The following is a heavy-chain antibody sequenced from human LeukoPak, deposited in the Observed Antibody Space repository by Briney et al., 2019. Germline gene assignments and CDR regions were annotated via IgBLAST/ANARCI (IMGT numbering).Heavy chain of an antibody. CDR1: GFTFISYW. J-gene: IGHJ4*02. D-gene: IGHD6-13*01. CDR3: ARGAPNSSSWYGVGY. Sequence: PGGSLRLSCAASGFTFISYWMSWVRQAPGKGLEWVANIKQDGSEKYYVDSVKGRFTISRDNAKNSLYLQMNSLRAEDTAVYYCARGAPNSSSWYGVGYWGQGTLVTVSS. V-gene: IGHV3-7*01. CDR2: IKQDGSEK.